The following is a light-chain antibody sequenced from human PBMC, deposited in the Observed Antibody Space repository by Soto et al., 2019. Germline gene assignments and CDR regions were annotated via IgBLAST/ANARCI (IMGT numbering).Light chain of an antibody. Sequence: DIQMTQSPSSQSASVGDRVAITCQASQGISNYVAWYQQKPGTAPKVLISAASTLQSGIPSRFSGSGFGTDFTLNFSSLQPEDVATYYCQKYSSAPFTFGPGTKVEIK. CDR3: QKYSSAPFT. CDR2: AAS. V-gene: IGKV1-27*01. CDR1: QGISNY. J-gene: IGKJ3*01.